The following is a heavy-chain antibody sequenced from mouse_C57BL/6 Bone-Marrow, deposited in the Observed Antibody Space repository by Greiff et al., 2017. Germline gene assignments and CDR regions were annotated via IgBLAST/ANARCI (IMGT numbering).Heavy chain of an antibody. V-gene: IGHV6-3*01. J-gene: IGHJ1*03. CDR3: SPRGDWYFDV. CDR2: IRLKSDNYAT. CDR1: GFTFSNYW. Sequence: LQQSGGGLVQPGGSMKLSCVASGFTFSNYWMNWVRQSPEKGLEWVAQIRLKSDNYATHYAESVKGRFTISRDDSKSSVYLQMNNLRAEDTGIYYCSPRGDWYFDVWGTGTTVTVSS. D-gene: IGHD2-10*02.